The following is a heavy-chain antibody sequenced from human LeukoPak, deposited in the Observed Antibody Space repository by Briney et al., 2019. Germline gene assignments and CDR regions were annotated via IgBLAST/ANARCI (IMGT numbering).Heavy chain of an antibody. CDR2: IWFDGSNK. Sequence: PGGSLRLSCAASGFTFSSYGMQWVRQAPGKGLEWVAVIWFDGSNKYYADSVKGRFTISRDDSKNTLYLQMNSLRAEDTAVYCCARDSDDSSGYRYYFDYWGQGTLVTVSS. V-gene: IGHV3-33*01. CDR1: GFTFSSYG. D-gene: IGHD3-22*01. CDR3: ARDSDDSSGYRYYFDY. J-gene: IGHJ4*02.